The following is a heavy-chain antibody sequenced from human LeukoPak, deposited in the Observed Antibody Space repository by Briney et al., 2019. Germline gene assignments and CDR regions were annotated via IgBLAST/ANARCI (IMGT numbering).Heavy chain of an antibody. J-gene: IGHJ5*02. CDR3: ARLNSQGLIAVAGLRWFDP. V-gene: IGHV5-51*01. D-gene: IGHD6-19*01. CDR2: IYPGDSDT. CDR1: GYSFTSYW. Sequence: GESLKISCKGSGYSFTSYWIGWVRQMPGKGLEWMGIIYPGDSDTRYSPSFQGQVTISADKSISTAYLQWSSLKASDTAMYYCARLNSQGLIAVAGLRWFDPWGQGTLVTVSS.